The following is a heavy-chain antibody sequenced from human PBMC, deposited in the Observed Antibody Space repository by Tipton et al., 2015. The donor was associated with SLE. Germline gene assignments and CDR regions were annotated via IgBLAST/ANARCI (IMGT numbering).Heavy chain of an antibody. CDR2: INHSGST. J-gene: IGHJ6*03. Sequence: TLSLTCAVYGGSFSGYYWSWIRQPPGKGLEWIGEINHSGSTNYNPSLKRRVTISVDTAKNQFSLKLSSVTAADTAVYYCAREGGAPGPGAYYYYYYMDVWGKGTTVTVSS. V-gene: IGHV4-34*01. D-gene: IGHD3-16*01. CDR3: AREGGAPGPGAYYYYYYMDV. CDR1: GGSFSGYY.